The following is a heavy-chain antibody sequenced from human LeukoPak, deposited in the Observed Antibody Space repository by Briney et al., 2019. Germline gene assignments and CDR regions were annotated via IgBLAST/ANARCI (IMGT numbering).Heavy chain of an antibody. V-gene: IGHV3-23*01. CDR1: GFTFSSYA. J-gene: IGHJ4*02. D-gene: IGHD3-9*01. CDR2: ISGYGGST. CDR3: AKAAYYDILTGYSTRGLFFDY. Sequence: PGGSLRLSCAASGFTFSSYAMSWVRQASGKGLEWVSTISGYGGSTYYADSVKGWFTISRDNSKNTLFLQMNSLRAEDTAVYYCAKAAYYDILTGYSTRGLFFDYWGQGTLVTVSS.